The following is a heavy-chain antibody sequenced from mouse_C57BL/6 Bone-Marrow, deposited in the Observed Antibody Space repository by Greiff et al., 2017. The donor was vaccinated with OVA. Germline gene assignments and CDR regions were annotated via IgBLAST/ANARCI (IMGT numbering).Heavy chain of an antibody. J-gene: IGHJ2*01. D-gene: IGHD1-1*01. CDR1: GYTFTDYY. CDR3: ARLAYGSSYY. Sequence: VQLQQSGPELVKPGASVKISCKASGYTFTDYYMNWVKQSHGKSLEWIGDINPNNGGTSYNQKFKGKATLTVDKSSSTAYMELRSLTSEDSAVYYCARLAYGSSYYWGQGTTLTVSS. V-gene: IGHV1-26*01. CDR2: INPNNGGT.